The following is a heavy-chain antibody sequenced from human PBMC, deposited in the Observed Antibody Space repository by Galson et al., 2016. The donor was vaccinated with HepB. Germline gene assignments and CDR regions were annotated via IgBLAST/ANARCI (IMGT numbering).Heavy chain of an antibody. CDR1: GFTFSSYA. CDR3: AGVPSGKRLDY. J-gene: IGHJ4*02. D-gene: IGHD4-23*01. V-gene: IGHV3-53*01. CDR2: IYSGGST. Sequence: SLRLSCAASGFTFSSYAMHWVRQAPGKGLEWVSVIYSGGSTYYADSVKGRFTISRDNSRNTLYLQMNSLRADDTAVYYCAGVPSGKRLDYWGQGTLVTVSS.